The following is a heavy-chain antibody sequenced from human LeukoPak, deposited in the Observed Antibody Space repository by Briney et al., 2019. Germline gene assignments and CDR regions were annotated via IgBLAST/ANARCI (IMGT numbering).Heavy chain of an antibody. Sequence: GASVKVSCKASGYTFTGYYMHWVRQAPGQGLEWMRWINPNSGGTNYAQKFQGRVTMTRDTSISTAYMELSRLRSDDTAVYYCARGDCSSASCFLVNWFDPWGQGTLVTVSS. CDR2: INPNSGGT. V-gene: IGHV1-2*02. D-gene: IGHD2-2*01. CDR3: ARGDCSSASCFLVNWFDP. J-gene: IGHJ5*02. CDR1: GYTFTGYY.